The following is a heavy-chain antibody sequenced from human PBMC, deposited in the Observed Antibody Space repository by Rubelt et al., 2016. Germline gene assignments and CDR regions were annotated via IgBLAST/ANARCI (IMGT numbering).Heavy chain of an antibody. CDR1: GFTFTTAG. CDR2: LVYSGDSQ. J-gene: IGHJ4*02. V-gene: IGHV3-21*01. CDR3: ARDGSEWSREY. D-gene: IGHD1-26*01. Sequence: EVQLVESGGGLVQPGGSLRLSCAASGFTFTTAGMTWIRQAPGKGLEWVSTLVYSGDSQYYADSVKGRFTISRDNARNSLFLQRNKLRAVDTAVYYCARDGSEWSREYWGPGTLVTVSS.